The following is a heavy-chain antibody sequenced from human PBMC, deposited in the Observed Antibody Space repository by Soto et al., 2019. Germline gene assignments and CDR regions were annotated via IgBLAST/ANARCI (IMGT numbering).Heavy chain of an antibody. V-gene: IGHV3-74*01. CDR2: INSDGSST. CDR1: GFTFSSYW. J-gene: IGHJ6*03. CDR3: ARLNSNVRDYYYYYMDV. D-gene: IGHD3-22*01. Sequence: GGSLRLSCAASGFTFSSYWMHWVRQAPGKGLVWVSRINSDGSSTSYADSVKGRFTISRDNAKNTLYLQMNSLRAEDTAVYYCARLNSNVRDYYYYYMDVWGKGTTVTVSS.